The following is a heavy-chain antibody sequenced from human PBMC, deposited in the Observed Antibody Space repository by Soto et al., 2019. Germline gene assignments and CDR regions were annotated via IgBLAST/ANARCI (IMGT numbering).Heavy chain of an antibody. D-gene: IGHD3-22*01. J-gene: IGHJ4*02. CDR2: IYPGDSDT. V-gene: IGHV5-51*01. CDR1: GYSFTSYW. CDR3: ARHGDSSGYYYVN. Sequence: PGESLKISCKGSGYSFTSYWIGWVRQMPGKGLGWMGIIYPGDSDTRYSPSFQGQVTISADKSISTAYLQWSSLKASDTAMYYCARHGDSSGYYYVNWGQGTLVTVPQ.